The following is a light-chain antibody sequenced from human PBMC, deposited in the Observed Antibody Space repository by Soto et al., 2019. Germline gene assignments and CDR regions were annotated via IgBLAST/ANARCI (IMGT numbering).Light chain of an antibody. CDR1: QSISIW. CDR3: QQYSSAWT. Sequence: DIQMIQSPSTLSASVGDRVSITCRASQSISIWLAWYQQKPGKAPKLLIYTASNLEGGVPSRFSGSGSGTEFTLTISSRQPDDFATYYCQQYSSAWTFGQGTKVELK. J-gene: IGKJ1*01. V-gene: IGKV1-5*03. CDR2: TAS.